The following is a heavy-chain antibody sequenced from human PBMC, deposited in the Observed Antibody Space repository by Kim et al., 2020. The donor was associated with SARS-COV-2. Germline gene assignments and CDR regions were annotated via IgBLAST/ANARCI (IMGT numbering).Heavy chain of an antibody. J-gene: IGHJ5*02. D-gene: IGHD3-16*01. Sequence: YADYVEGRFTISRDNAKKMVYLQMDSLRVEDTAVYYCASQGSNGALAWGQGSLVTVSS. CDR3: ASQGSNGALA. V-gene: IGHV3-74*01.